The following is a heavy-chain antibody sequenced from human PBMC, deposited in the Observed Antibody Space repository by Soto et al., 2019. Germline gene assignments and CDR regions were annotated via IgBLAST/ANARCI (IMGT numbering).Heavy chain of an antibody. CDR3: ARPRTVATTKGYDY. Sequence: QVQLVQSGAEAKKPGSSVKVSCKASGGTFSNYPISWVRQAPGQGLEWMGAIIPIFGTTNYAQKFRGRVTITADESASTAYMELSSLTSADTALYYCARPRTVATTKGYDYWGQGTLVTVSS. CDR1: GGTFSNYP. D-gene: IGHD1-1*01. J-gene: IGHJ4*02. CDR2: IIPIFGTT. V-gene: IGHV1-69*01.